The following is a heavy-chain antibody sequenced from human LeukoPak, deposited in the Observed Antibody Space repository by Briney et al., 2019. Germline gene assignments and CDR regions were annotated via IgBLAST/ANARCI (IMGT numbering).Heavy chain of an antibody. D-gene: IGHD1-14*01. CDR2: ISGNSVGT. Sequence: GGSLRLSCAASGFTFSSYAMSWVRQAPGKGLEWVSSISGNSVGTYYADSVKGRFTISRDNSKNTLYLQMNSLRAEDTAVYYCAKGPDSALSDTYYFDYWGQGTLVTVSS. J-gene: IGHJ4*02. V-gene: IGHV3-23*01. CDR1: GFTFSSYA. CDR3: AKGPDSALSDTYYFDY.